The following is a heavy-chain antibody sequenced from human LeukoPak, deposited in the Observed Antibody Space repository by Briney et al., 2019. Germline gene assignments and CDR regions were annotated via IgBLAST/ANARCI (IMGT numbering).Heavy chain of an antibody. CDR2: ISYDGTNK. V-gene: IGHV3-30*18. J-gene: IGHJ4*02. CDR3: AKDLNYDSWSGLGN. D-gene: IGHD3-3*01. Sequence: GRSLRLSCAVSGLTFSSYGMHWVRQAPGKGLEWMAVISYDGTNKYYADSVKGRFTISRDNSKNTLYLQMNSLRAEDAAVYYCAKDLNYDSWSGLGNWGQGTLVTVSS. CDR1: GLTFSSYG.